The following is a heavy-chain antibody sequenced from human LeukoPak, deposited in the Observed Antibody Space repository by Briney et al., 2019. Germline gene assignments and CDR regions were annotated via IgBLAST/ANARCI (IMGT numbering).Heavy chain of an antibody. V-gene: IGHV5-51*01. Sequence: LGESLKIPCKGPGYRFTSYWIGWVRPMPGKGLEWMRIIYPGDSDTRYSPSFQGQVTISADKSISTAYLQWSSLKGSDTDMYYCARFRPLVVAGQFDYWGQGTLVTVSS. CDR1: GYRFTSYW. CDR3: ARFRPLVVAGQFDY. CDR2: IYPGDSDT. D-gene: IGHD6-19*01. J-gene: IGHJ4*02.